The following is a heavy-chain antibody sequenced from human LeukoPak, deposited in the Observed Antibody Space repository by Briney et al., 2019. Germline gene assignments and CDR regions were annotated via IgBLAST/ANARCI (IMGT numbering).Heavy chain of an antibody. CDR2: IYTSGST. Sequence: SETLSLTCTVSGGSVSGYYWSWIRQPPGKGLEWIGYIYTSGSTNYNPSLKSRVTTSVGTSKNQFSLNLSSVTAADTAVYYCARQGSAVNSFDIWGQGTMVTVSS. V-gene: IGHV4-4*09. CDR3: ARQGSAVNSFDI. CDR1: GGSVSGYY. J-gene: IGHJ3*02. D-gene: IGHD6-19*01.